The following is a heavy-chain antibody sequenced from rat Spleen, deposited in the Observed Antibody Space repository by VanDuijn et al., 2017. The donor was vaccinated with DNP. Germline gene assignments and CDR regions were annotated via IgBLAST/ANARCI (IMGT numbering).Heavy chain of an antibody. CDR3: VRWNSGHFDY. V-gene: IGHV5-22*01. CDR1: GFTFTHYY. D-gene: IGHD4-3*01. Sequence: EVQLVESGGGLVQPGWSLKLSCAASGFTFTHYYMAWVRQAPKKGPEWVAYIGSPAYAPYYTDSVKGRFAISRDNAKSTLYLQMNSLRSEDMATYYCVRWNSGHFDYWGQGVMVTVSS. J-gene: IGHJ2*01. CDR2: IGSPAYAP.